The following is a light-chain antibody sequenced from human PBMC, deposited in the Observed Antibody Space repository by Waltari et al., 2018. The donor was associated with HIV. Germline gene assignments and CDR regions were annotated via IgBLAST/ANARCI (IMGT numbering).Light chain of an antibody. CDR1: SHTSYY. J-gene: IGLJ2*01. CDR3: SSRDSNGDHLVV. V-gene: IGLV3-19*01. Sequence: SSELPQEPAVSVALGQTVRLTCQGDSHTSYYVSWYHQKPGQAPVLVIYGKNSRPSGIPDRFSGSGSGDTYSLTITGAQSEDEGDYYCSSRDSNGDHLVVFGGGTKLTVL. CDR2: GKN.